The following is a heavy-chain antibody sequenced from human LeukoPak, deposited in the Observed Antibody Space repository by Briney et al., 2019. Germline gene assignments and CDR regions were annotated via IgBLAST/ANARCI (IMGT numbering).Heavy chain of an antibody. J-gene: IGHJ4*02. V-gene: IGHV3-23*01. CDR3: AKTTAGYSSGRYPGWPVDY. CDR1: GFTFSSYA. D-gene: IGHD6-19*01. Sequence: GGSLRLSCAASGFTFSSYAMSWVRQAPGKGLEWVSGISGSGGDTYFADPVKGRFTISRDNSKNTVFLQTDSLRAEDTALYYCAKTTAGYSSGRYPGWPVDYWGQGTLVTVSS. CDR2: ISGSGGDT.